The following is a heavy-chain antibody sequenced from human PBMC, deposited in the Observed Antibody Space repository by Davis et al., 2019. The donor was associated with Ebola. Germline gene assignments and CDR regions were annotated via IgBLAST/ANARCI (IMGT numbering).Heavy chain of an antibody. V-gene: IGHV4-34*01. CDR2: INHSGST. CDR3: ASTLPDAFDI. CDR1: GGSFSGYY. Sequence: PSETLSLTCAVYGGSFSGYYWSWIRQPPGKGLEWIGEINHSGSTNYNPSLKSRVTISVDTSKNQFSLKLSSVTAADTAVYYCASTLPDAFDIWGQGTMVTVSS. J-gene: IGHJ3*02.